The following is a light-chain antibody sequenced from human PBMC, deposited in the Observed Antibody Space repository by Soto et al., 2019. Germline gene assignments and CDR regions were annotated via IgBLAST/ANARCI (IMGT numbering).Light chain of an antibody. CDR3: RLYCGRNHVV. J-gene: IGLJ3*02. CDR1: SSDVGGYNY. Sequence: QSALTQPPSASGSPGQSVTISCTGTSSDVGGYNYVSWYQQHPGKAPKLMIYEVSKRPSGVPDRFSGSKSGNTASLTVSGVQGGDWGGYFFRLYCGRNHVVVGGGTQPTV. V-gene: IGLV2-8*01. CDR2: EVS.